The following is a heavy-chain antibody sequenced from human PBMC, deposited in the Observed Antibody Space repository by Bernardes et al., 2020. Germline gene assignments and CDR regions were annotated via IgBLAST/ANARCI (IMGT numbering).Heavy chain of an antibody. CDR2: IKSKTDGGTT. CDR1: GFTFSNAW. CDR3: TTEVTYYYYGMDV. Sequence: GGSLRLSRAASGFTFSNAWMSWVRQAPGKGLEWVGRIKSKTDGGTTDYAAPVKGRFTISRDDSKNTLYLQMNSLKTEDTAVYYCTTEVTYYYYGMDVWGKGTTVTVSS. V-gene: IGHV3-15*01. J-gene: IGHJ6*04. D-gene: IGHD4-4*01.